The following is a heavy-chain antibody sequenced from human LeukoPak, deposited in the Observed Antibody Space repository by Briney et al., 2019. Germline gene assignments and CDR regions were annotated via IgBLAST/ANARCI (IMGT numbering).Heavy chain of an antibody. CDR2: ISYDGTYK. J-gene: IGHJ4*02. Sequence: GRSLRLSCAASGFTFSSYGMHWVRQAPGKGLEWVAVISYDGTYKYYADSVKGRFTLSRDNSKNTLYLQMNSLRAEDTAVYYCAKAGRESLRYFDCLWDYWGQGTLVTVSS. V-gene: IGHV3-30*18. CDR3: AKAGRESLRYFDCLWDY. CDR1: GFTFSSYG. D-gene: IGHD3-9*01.